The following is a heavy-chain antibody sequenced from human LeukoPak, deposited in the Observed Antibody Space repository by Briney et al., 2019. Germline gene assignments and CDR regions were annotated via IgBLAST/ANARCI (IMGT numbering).Heavy chain of an antibody. J-gene: IGHJ4*02. CDR2: INTDGSST. D-gene: IGHD2-2*01. CDR3: ARGYCSSSTCYYFDY. Sequence: GGSLRLSCAASGFTFNSYWMHWVRQAPGKGLVWVSRINTDGSSTSYADSVKGRFTISRDNTKNTLYLQMNSLRAEDTAVFYCARGYCSSSTCYYFDYWGQGTLVTVSS. V-gene: IGHV3-74*01. CDR1: GFTFNSYW.